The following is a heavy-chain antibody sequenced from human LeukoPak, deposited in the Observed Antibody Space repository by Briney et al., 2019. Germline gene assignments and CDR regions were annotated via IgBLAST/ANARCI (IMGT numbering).Heavy chain of an antibody. Sequence: SETLSLTCTVSGGSISSGTYYWGWIRQPPGKGLEWIGSIYYSGSAYYNPSLKSRVTISVDTSKNQFSLMVRSVTAADTAVYYCGRSAGFVHFDHWGQGTLVTVTS. CDR3: GRSAGFVHFDH. CDR1: GGSISSGTYY. V-gene: IGHV4-39*07. D-gene: IGHD3-16*01. J-gene: IGHJ4*02. CDR2: IYYSGSA.